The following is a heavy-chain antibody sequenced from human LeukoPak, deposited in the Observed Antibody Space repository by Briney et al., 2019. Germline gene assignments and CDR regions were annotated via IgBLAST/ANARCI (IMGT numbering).Heavy chain of an antibody. CDR2: IIPILGIA. D-gene: IGHD1-14*01. Sequence: ASVKVSCKASGGTCGSYTISWVRQAPGQGLEWMGRIIPILGIANYAQKFQGRVTITADKSTSTAYMELSSLRSEDTAVYYCARVAEPGLFDYWGQGTLVTVSS. CDR3: ARVAEPGLFDY. J-gene: IGHJ4*02. V-gene: IGHV1-69*02. CDR1: GGTCGSYT.